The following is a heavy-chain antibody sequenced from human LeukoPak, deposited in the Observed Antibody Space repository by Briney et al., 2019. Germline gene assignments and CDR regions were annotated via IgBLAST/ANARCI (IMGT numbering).Heavy chain of an antibody. Sequence: ASVKVSCKASGYTFTAYYVHWVRQAPGQGLEWMGWINPNTGGTNYAQKFQGRVTMTRDTSISTAYMELSRLRSDDTAVYYCARSSYYCSSTSCPVDYWGQGTLVTVSS. J-gene: IGHJ4*02. D-gene: IGHD2-2*01. CDR3: ARSSYYCSSTSCPVDY. CDR1: GYTFTAYY. V-gene: IGHV1-2*02. CDR2: INPNTGGT.